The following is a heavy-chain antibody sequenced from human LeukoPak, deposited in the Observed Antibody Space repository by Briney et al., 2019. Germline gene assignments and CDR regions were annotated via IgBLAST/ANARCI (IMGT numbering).Heavy chain of an antibody. CDR1: VYTFTNHY. V-gene: IGHV1-46*01. CDR3: AAPGASGFVGNFWSGPLDF. Sequence: GASVKVSFRASVYTFTNHYMHWVRQAPGQGLEWMGVINPSVGSTSYPQKFQGRVTMSRDTSTSTVYMELSSLKSEDTAVYYCAAPGASGFVGNFWSGPLDFWGQGALVTVSS. CDR2: INPSVGST. D-gene: IGHD3-3*01. J-gene: IGHJ4*02.